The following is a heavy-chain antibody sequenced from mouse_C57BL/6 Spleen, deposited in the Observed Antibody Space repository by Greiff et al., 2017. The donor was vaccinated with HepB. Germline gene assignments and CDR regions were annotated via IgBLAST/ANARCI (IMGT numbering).Heavy chain of an antibody. V-gene: IGHV5-4*01. CDR3: ARDDGYYGWFAY. Sequence: DVMLVESGGGLVKPGGSLKLSCAASGFTFSSYAMSWVRQTPEKRLEWVATISDGGSYTYYPDNVKGRFTISRDNAKNNLYLQMSHLKSEDTAMYYCARDDGYYGWFAYWGQGTLVTVSA. CDR1: GFTFSSYA. J-gene: IGHJ3*01. D-gene: IGHD2-3*01. CDR2: ISDGGSYT.